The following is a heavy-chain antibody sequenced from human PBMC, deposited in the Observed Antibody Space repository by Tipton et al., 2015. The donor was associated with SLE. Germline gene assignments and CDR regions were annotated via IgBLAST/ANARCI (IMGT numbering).Heavy chain of an antibody. V-gene: IGHV4-30-2*01. Sequence: TLSLTCAVSGGSISSGGYSWSWIRQPPGKGLEWMGYIDHSGSTYYNPSLKSRVTISVETSKNRFSLKLRSVTAADTAVYYCARDDYSNYGGGDYWSQGTLVTVSS. D-gene: IGHD4-11*01. CDR3: ARDDYSNYGGGDY. J-gene: IGHJ4*02. CDR2: IDHSGST. CDR1: GGSISSGGYS.